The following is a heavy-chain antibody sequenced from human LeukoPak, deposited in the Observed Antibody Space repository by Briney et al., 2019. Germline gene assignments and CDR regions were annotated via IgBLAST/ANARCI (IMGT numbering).Heavy chain of an antibody. Sequence: PSETLSLTCNVSGGSISSYYWSWIRQPPGKGLEWIGYMYYSGNTNYNPSLKSRVTTSVDSSKNQFSLKLSSMTAADTAVYYCARHTLVGARNAFDIWGQGTMVTVSS. CDR2: MYYSGNT. CDR1: GGSISSYY. D-gene: IGHD1-26*01. V-gene: IGHV4-59*08. CDR3: ARHTLVGARNAFDI. J-gene: IGHJ3*02.